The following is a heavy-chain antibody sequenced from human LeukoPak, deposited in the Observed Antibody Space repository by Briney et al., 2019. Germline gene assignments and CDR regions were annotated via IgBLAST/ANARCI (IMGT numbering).Heavy chain of an antibody. CDR1: GYTFTSYG. V-gene: IGHV1-69*04. J-gene: IGHJ3*02. CDR3: ARDMGGDSTRFAFDI. Sequence: SVKVSCKASGYTFTSYGISWVRQAPGQGLEWMGRIIPILGIANYAQKFQGRVTITADKSTSTAYMELSSLRSEDTAVYYCARDMGGDSTRFAFDIWGQGTMVTVSS. CDR2: IIPILGIA. D-gene: IGHD4-17*01.